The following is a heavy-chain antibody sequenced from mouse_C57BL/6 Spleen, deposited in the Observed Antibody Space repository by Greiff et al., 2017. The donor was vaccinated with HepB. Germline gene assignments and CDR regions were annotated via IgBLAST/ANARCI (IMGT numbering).Heavy chain of an antibody. CDR1: GFTFSDYY. V-gene: IGHV5-16*01. CDR2: INYDGSST. J-gene: IGHJ1*03. D-gene: IGHD1-1*01. CDR3: AREAVEGYFDV. Sequence: EVMLVESEGGLVQPGSSMKLSCTASGFTFSDYYMAWVRQVPEKGLEWVANINYDGSSTYYLDSLKSRFIISRDNAKNILYLQMSSLKSEDTATYYCAREAVEGYFDVWGTGTTVTVSS.